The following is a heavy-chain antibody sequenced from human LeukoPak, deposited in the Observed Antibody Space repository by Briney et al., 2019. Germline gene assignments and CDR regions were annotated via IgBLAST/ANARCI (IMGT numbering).Heavy chain of an antibody. D-gene: IGHD2-8*01. V-gene: IGHV3-33*01. CDR1: GFTFSSYG. J-gene: IGHJ3*02. Sequence: PGGSLRLSCAASGFTFSSYGMHWVRQAPGKGLEWVAVIWYDGSNKYYADSVKGRFTISRDNSKNTLYLQMNSLRAEDTAVYYCARGRLSPLSDAFDIWGRGTMVTVSS. CDR3: ARGRLSPLSDAFDI. CDR2: IWYDGSNK.